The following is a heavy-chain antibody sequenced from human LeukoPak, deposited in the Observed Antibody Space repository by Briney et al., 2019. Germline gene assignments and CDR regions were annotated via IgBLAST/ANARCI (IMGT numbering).Heavy chain of an antibody. J-gene: IGHJ4*02. CDR3: AKQLGYCSDGSCYFPY. D-gene: IGHD2-15*01. V-gene: IGHV3-23*01. Sequence: GGSLRLSCAASGFTFSSSAMSWVRQVPGKGLVWVSRINSDGSRTNYADSVQGRFTISRDNSKSTLCLQMNSLRAEDTAVYYCAKQLGYCSDGSCYFPYWGQGTLVTVSS. CDR1: GFTFSSSA. CDR2: INSDGSRT.